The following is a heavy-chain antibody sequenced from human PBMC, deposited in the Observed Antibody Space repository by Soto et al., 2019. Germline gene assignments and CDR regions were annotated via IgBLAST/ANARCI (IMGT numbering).Heavy chain of an antibody. CDR3: ALWYCRRTACPPLSYYFYIDV. CDR2: ISGSGGST. D-gene: IGHD2-2*01. CDR1: GFTFSNYA. Sequence: EMQLLESGGGLVQPGGSLRLSCAASGFTFSNYAMPWVRQAPGKGLEWVSGISGSGGSTFYAGSVKGRFPNSIDNSKKTLHLQMNRLRAGDTAVYYCALWYCRRTACPPLSYYFYIDVWGKGTTVTVSS. J-gene: IGHJ6*03. V-gene: IGHV3-23*01.